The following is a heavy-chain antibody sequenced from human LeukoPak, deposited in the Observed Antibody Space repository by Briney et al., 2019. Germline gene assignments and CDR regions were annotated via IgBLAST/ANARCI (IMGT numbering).Heavy chain of an antibody. V-gene: IGHV5-51*01. J-gene: IGHJ4*02. CDR2: IYPGDSDT. Sequence: GESLKISCKGSGYSFTSYWIGWVRQMPGKGLEWMGIIYPGDSDTRYSPSFQGQVTISADKSISTAYLQWSSLKASDTAMYYCANILRQQLVLGTHGEAFDYWGQGTLVTVSS. D-gene: IGHD6-13*01. CDR3: ANILRQQLVLGTHGEAFDY. CDR1: GYSFTSYW.